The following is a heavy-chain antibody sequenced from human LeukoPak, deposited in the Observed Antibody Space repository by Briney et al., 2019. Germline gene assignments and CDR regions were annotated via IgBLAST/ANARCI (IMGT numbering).Heavy chain of an antibody. CDR2: ISAYNGNT. D-gene: IGHD2/OR15-2a*01. J-gene: IGHJ3*02. V-gene: IGHV1-18*01. CDR3: ARPRAPVTRISSFDM. Sequence: ASVKVSCKASGYTFSSYGISWVRQASGQGLEWMGLISAYNGNTNYAQKLQGRVTMTTDTSTSTAYMELSSLRGDDTAVYYCARPRAPVTRISSFDMWGQGTMVTVSS. CDR1: GYTFSSYG.